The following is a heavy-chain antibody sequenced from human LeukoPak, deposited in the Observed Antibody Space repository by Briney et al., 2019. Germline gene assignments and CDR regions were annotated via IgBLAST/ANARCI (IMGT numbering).Heavy chain of an antibody. V-gene: IGHV1-2*02. CDR2: INPNSGGT. D-gene: IGHD3-22*01. Sequence: ASVKVSCKASGYTFTGYYMHWVRQAPGQGLEWMGWINPNSGGTNYAQKFQGRVTMTRDTSISTAYMELSRLRSDDTAVYYCARDSGFLDAFDFWRQGTMVTVSS. CDR1: GYTFTGYY. J-gene: IGHJ3*01. CDR3: ARDSGFLDAFDF.